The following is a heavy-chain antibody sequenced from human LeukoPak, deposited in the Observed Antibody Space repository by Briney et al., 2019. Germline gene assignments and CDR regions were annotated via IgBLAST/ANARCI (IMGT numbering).Heavy chain of an antibody. V-gene: IGHV6-1*01. Sequence: SQTLPLTCAISGDSLSSNSAAWNWIRQSPSRGLEWLGSTYYRSKWYNDYVVSVKSRITINPDTSKNQFSLQLNSVTPEDTAVYYCARAASDTGKIYFDYWGQGTLVTVSS. CDR1: GDSLSSNSAA. J-gene: IGHJ4*02. CDR3: ARAASDTGKIYFDY. D-gene: IGHD1-26*01. CDR2: TYYRSKWYN.